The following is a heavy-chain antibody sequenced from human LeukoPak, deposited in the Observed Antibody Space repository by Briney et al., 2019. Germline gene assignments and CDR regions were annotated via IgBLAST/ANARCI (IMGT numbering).Heavy chain of an antibody. Sequence: PGGSLRLSCVASGFTFWSHAMNWVRQAPGKGLEWVPSISRNSLYIYYADSLKGRFTISRDNAKNSLYLQMDSLRAEDTAVYYCARDKVGHDFWSGYSDFWGQGTLVTVSS. CDR1: GFTFWSHA. CDR2: ISRNSLYI. V-gene: IGHV3-21*06. D-gene: IGHD3-3*01. CDR3: ARDKVGHDFWSGYSDF. J-gene: IGHJ4*02.